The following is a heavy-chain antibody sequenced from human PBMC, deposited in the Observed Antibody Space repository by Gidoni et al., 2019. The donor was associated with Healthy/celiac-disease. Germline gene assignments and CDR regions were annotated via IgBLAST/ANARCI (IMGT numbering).Heavy chain of an antibody. CDR3: ARVWGPYCGGDCYSDYFDY. CDR1: GFTLSSYG. CDR2: IWYDGSNK. V-gene: IGHV3-33*01. D-gene: IGHD2-21*02. Sequence: QVQLVESGGGVVQPGRSLRLSCAASGFTLSSYGMHWVRQAPGKGLEWVAVIWYDGSNKYYADSVKGRFTISRDNSKNTLYLQMNSLRAEDTAVYYCARVWGPYCGGDCYSDYFDYWGQGTLVTVSS. J-gene: IGHJ4*02.